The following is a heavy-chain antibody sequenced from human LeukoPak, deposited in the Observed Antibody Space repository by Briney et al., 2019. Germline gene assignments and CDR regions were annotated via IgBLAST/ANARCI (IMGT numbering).Heavy chain of an antibody. J-gene: IGHJ4*02. CDR2: IETKGEGGTV. V-gene: IGHV3-15*04. CDR3: MSDLDN. CDR1: GFTFSNAW. Sequence: GGSLRLSCATSGFTFSNAWMTWVRQAQGKGLEWVGRIETKGEGGTVDYAAPVKGRFTISRDDSKNTLYLQMNSLKTEDTAIYYCMSDLDNWGQGTLVTVSS.